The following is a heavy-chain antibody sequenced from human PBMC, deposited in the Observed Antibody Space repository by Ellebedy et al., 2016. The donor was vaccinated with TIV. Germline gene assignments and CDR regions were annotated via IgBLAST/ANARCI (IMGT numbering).Heavy chain of an antibody. J-gene: IGHJ4*02. D-gene: IGHD2-21*01. V-gene: IGHV1-18*04. CDR2: ISGHNGDT. Sequence: ASVKVSXXTSGYIFSVYGVSWIRQAPGQGLEWLGWISGHNGDTEYAQKFQGRVTMTTDTSTSTAYMDVRNLKSDDTAVYFCARDPGAHCGGNCLHFDYWGQGTLITVSS. CDR3: ARDPGAHCGGNCLHFDY. CDR1: GYIFSVYG.